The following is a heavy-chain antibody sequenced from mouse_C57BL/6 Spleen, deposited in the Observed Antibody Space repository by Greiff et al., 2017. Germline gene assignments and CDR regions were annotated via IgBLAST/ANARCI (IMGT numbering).Heavy chain of an antibody. CDR3: SRAPPTVVATPFAY. D-gene: IGHD1-1*01. CDR2: IDPEDGET. CDR1: GFNIKDYY. J-gene: IGHJ3*01. Sequence: VQLQQSGAELVKPGASVKLSCTASGFNIKDYYMHWVKQRTEQGLEWIGRIDPEDGETKYDPKFQGKATITADTSSTTAYLQLSSLTSEDTAVYYCSRAPPTVVATPFAYWGQGTLVTVSA. V-gene: IGHV14-2*01.